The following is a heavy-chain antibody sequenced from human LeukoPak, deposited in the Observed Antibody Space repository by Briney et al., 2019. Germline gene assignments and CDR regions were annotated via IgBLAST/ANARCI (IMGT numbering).Heavy chain of an antibody. CDR1: GFTFSNFG. V-gene: IGHV3-33*08. J-gene: IGHJ6*02. Sequence: GGSLRLSCAASGFTFSNFGMHWVRQAPGKGLEWVAVIWYDGSNKYYADSVKGRFTISRDNSKNTLYLQMNSLRAEDTAVYYCARGPPGYYGMDVWGQGTLVTVSS. CDR2: IWYDGSNK. CDR3: ARGPPGYYGMDV.